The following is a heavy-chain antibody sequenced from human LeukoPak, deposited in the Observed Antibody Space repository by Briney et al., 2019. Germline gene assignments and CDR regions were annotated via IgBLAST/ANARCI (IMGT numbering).Heavy chain of an antibody. Sequence: ASVKVSCKVSGYTLTELSMHWVRQAPGKGLEWMGGFDPEDGETIYAQKFQGRVTMTEDTSTDTAYMELSSLRSEDTAVYYCATAQTPDIVVVPAAILGWFDPWGLGTLVTVSS. J-gene: IGHJ5*02. CDR1: GYTLTELS. V-gene: IGHV1-24*01. D-gene: IGHD2-2*02. CDR3: ATAQTPDIVVVPAAILGWFDP. CDR2: FDPEDGET.